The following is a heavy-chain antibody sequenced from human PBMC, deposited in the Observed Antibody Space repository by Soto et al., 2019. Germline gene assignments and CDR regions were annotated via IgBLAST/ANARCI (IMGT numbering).Heavy chain of an antibody. CDR3: ARTTSHYTDYYYYGMDV. D-gene: IGHD4-17*01. J-gene: IGHJ6*02. CDR2: IIPIFGTA. V-gene: IGHV1-69*01. Sequence: QVQLVQSGAEVKKPGSSMKVSCKASGGTFSSYAISWVRQAPGQGLEWMGGIIPIFGTANYAQKFQGRVTITADESTSTAYMELSSLRSEDTAVYYCARTTSHYTDYYYYGMDVWGQGTTVTVSS. CDR1: GGTFSSYA.